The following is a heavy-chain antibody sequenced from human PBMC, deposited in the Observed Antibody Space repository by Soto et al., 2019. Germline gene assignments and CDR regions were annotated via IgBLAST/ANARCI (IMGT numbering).Heavy chain of an antibody. V-gene: IGHV3-7*01. J-gene: IGHJ4*02. Sequence: EVQLVESGGGLVQPGGSLRLSCAVSGFTFSDYWMSWVRQAPGKGLEWVANIKQDGSEKYYVDSVKGRFTISRDNADNSLDLQMNSLRADDTDVYYCARGGASGGRYLYWGQGILVTVSS. D-gene: IGHD2-15*01. CDR3: ARGGASGGRYLY. CDR1: GFTFSDYW. CDR2: IKQDGSEK.